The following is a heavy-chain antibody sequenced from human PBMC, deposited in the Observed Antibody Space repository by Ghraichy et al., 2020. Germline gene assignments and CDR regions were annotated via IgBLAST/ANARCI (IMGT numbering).Heavy chain of an antibody. J-gene: IGHJ4*02. CDR1: GFTFSGYA. D-gene: IGHD2/OR15-2a*01. V-gene: IGHV3-64D*06. CDR2: VSSKGGST. Sequence: GGSLRLSCSASGFTFSGYAMYWVRQTPGKGLEYVSAVSSKGGSTYYADSVKGRFTISRDNSKNTLFLQMSSLRVEDTAVYYCVQGAEAYLTAYLVDYWGQGTLVTVSS. CDR3: VQGAEAYLTAYLVDY.